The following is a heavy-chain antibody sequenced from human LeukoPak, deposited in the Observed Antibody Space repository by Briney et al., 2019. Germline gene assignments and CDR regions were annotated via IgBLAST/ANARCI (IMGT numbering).Heavy chain of an antibody. D-gene: IGHD3-9*01. Sequence: ASVKVSCKASGYTFTSYGISWARQAPGQGLEWMGWISAYNGNTNYAQKLQGRVTMTTDTSTSTAYMELRSLRSDDTAVYYCARVPGPVRGLRYFDWLSSYYFDYWGQGTLVTVSS. V-gene: IGHV1-18*01. CDR3: ARVPGPVRGLRYFDWLSSYYFDY. CDR2: ISAYNGNT. CDR1: GYTFTSYG. J-gene: IGHJ4*02.